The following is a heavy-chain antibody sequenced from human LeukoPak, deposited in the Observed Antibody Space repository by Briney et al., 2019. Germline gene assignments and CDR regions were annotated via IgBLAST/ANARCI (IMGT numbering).Heavy chain of an antibody. CDR3: AREWLEATSFDY. V-gene: IGHV4-30-4*08. CDR2: IYYSGST. J-gene: IGHJ4*02. D-gene: IGHD1-26*01. Sequence: PSETLSLTCTVFGGSISSGDYYWSWIRQPLGKGLEWIGYIYYSGSTYYNPSLKSRVTISVDTSKNQFSLKLSSVTAADTAVYYCAREWLEATSFDYWGQGTLVTVSS. CDR1: GGSISSGDYY.